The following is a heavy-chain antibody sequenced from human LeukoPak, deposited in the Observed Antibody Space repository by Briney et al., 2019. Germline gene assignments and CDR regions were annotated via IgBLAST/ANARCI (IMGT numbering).Heavy chain of an antibody. CDR1: GFTFSSYA. CDR2: ISSNGGST. Sequence: GGSLRLSCSASGFTFSSYAMHWVRQAPGKGLEYVSAISSNGGSTYYADSVKGRFTISRDNSKNTLYLQMSSLRAEDTAVYFCVRGYSFGPYGMDVWGQGTTVTVSS. J-gene: IGHJ6*02. CDR3: VRGYSFGPYGMDV. D-gene: IGHD2-15*01. V-gene: IGHV3-64D*09.